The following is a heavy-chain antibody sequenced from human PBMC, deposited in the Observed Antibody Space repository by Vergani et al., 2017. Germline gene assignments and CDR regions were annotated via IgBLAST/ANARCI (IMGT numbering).Heavy chain of an antibody. Sequence: EVQLVESGGGLVQPGGSLRLSCAASGFTFSSYSMNWVRQAPGKGREWVSYISSSSSTIYYADSVKGRFTISRDNAKNSLYLQMDSLRDEDTAVYYCARDLNYDLSVTTPDYYGMDVWGQGTTVTVSS. CDR3: ARDLNYDLSVTTPDYYGMDV. J-gene: IGHJ6*02. CDR2: ISSSSSTI. CDR1: GFTFSSYS. V-gene: IGHV3-48*02. D-gene: IGHD3-3*01.